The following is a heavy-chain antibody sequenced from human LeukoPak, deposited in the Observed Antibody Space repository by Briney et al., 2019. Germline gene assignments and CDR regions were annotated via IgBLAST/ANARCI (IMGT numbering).Heavy chain of an antibody. D-gene: IGHD5-24*01. CDR1: GFTFSSYA. Sequence: GGSLRLSCAASGFTFSSYAMSWVRQAPGKGLEWVSAISGSGGSTYYADSVKGRFTISRDNSKNTLHLQMNSLRGEDTAIYYCAKRIRDGYNTPIDDWGQGTLVTVSS. J-gene: IGHJ4*02. CDR2: ISGSGGST. V-gene: IGHV3-23*01. CDR3: AKRIRDGYNTPIDD.